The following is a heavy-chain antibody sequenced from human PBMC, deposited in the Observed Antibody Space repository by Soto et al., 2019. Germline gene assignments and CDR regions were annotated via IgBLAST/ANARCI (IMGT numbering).Heavy chain of an antibody. CDR3: ARGSIAVAGDGFRYYYYYYYMDV. CDR1: GGSISSGGYY. V-gene: IGHV4-61*08. J-gene: IGHJ6*03. D-gene: IGHD6-19*01. CDR2: IYYSGST. Sequence: SETLSLTCTVSGGSISSGGYYWSWIRQHPGKGLEWIGYIYYSGSTYYDPSLKSRVTISVDTSKNQFSLKLSSVTAADTAVYYCARGSIAVAGDGFRYYYYYYYMDVWGKGTTVTVS.